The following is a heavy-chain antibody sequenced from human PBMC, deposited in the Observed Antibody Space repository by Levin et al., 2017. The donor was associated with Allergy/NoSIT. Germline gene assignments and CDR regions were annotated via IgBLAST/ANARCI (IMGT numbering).Heavy chain of an antibody. J-gene: IGHJ4*02. CDR1: GFTFSTYS. CDR2: IGSTSTTI. CDR3: ARDGPTPSYSYGPRYLDS. Sequence: LAGGSLRLSCAASGFTFSTYSMNWVRQTPGRGLEWVSYIGSTSTTIYYADSMKGRFTISRDNAKNSLYLQMNSLRAEDTAVYYCARDGPTPSYSYGPRYLDSWGQGTLVTVSS. V-gene: IGHV3-48*01. D-gene: IGHD5-18*01.